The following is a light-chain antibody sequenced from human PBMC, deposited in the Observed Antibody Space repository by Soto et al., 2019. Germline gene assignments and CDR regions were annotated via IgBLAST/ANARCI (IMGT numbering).Light chain of an antibody. J-gene: IGLJ1*01. V-gene: IGLV1-44*01. CDR3: AAWDASLIGYG. CDR1: SSNIGSNT. Sequence: QSVLTQPPSASGTPGQRVTISCSGSSSNIGSNTVNWYQQLPGTAPKLLIYSNDQWPSGVPDRFSGSKSGTSASLAISGLQSEDEADYYCAAWDASLIGYGFGTGTKLTVL. CDR2: SND.